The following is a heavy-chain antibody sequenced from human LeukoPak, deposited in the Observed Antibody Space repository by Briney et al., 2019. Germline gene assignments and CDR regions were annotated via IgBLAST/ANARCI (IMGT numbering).Heavy chain of an antibody. CDR2: ISSSSSYI. CDR3: ARVAAGYSYDSSGYYPIDY. V-gene: IGHV3-21*01. J-gene: IGHJ4*02. D-gene: IGHD3-22*01. Sequence: PGGSLRLSCAASGFTFSSYSMNWVRQAPGKGLEWVSSISSSSSYIYYADSVKGRFTISRDNAKNSLYLQMNSLRAEDTAVYYCARVAAGYSYDSSGYYPIDYWGQGTLVTVSS. CDR1: GFTFSSYS.